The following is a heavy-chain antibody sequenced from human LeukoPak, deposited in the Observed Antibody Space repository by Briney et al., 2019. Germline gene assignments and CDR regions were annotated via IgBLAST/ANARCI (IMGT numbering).Heavy chain of an antibody. J-gene: IGHJ4*02. V-gene: IGHV4-30-4*01. D-gene: IGHD3-22*01. CDR1: GGSISSGDYY. Sequence: SQTLSLTCTVSGGSISSGDYYWSWIRQPLGKGLEWIGYIYYSGSTYYNPSLKSRVTISVDTSKNQFSLKLSSVTAADTAVYYCASTSYDSSGVFDYWGQGTLVTVSS. CDR2: IYYSGST. CDR3: ASTSYDSSGVFDY.